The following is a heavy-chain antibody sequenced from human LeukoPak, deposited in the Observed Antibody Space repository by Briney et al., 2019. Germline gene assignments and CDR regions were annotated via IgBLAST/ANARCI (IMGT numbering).Heavy chain of an antibody. J-gene: IGHJ3*02. Sequence: GGSLRLSCAASGFTFSNAWMSWVRQAPGKGLEWVGRIKRKGDGGTTDHAAPVKGRFTISRDDSKNTLYLQMNSLKTEDTAVYYCTTDPGWNNIWGQGTMVTVSS. CDR3: TTDPGWNNI. CDR1: GFTFSNAW. V-gene: IGHV3-15*01. CDR2: IKRKGDGGTT. D-gene: IGHD1-1*01.